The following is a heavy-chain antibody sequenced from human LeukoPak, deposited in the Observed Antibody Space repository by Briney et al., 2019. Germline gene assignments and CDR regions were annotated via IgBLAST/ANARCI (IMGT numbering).Heavy chain of an antibody. CDR1: GFTFSRFA. CDR3: AKDGNYLDSSGYLIPFDY. D-gene: IGHD3-22*01. CDR2: ISGSDRTT. V-gene: IGHV3-23*01. Sequence: GGSLRLSCEASGFTFSRFAMSWVRQAPGKGLEWVSSISGSDRTTYYADSVKGRFNISRDNSKNILYLQMNSLRADDTALYYCAKDGNYLDSSGYLIPFDYWGLGTLVTVSS. J-gene: IGHJ4*02.